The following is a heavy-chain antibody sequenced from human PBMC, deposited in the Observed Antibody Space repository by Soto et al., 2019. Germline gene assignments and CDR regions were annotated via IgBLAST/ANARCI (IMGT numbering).Heavy chain of an antibody. CDR2: IKYSGTT. D-gene: IGHD3-10*01. Sequence: SETLSLTCTVSGGSISSSRCHWGWIRQPPGKGLEWIASIKYSGTTFYNPSLKSRVTLSVDTSKNQFALKLSSVTAAETAVYYCARESAGSGKNNGFDPGGQGTLVTSPQ. CDR1: GGSISSSRCH. J-gene: IGHJ5*02. CDR3: ARESAGSGKNNGFDP. V-gene: IGHV4-39*02.